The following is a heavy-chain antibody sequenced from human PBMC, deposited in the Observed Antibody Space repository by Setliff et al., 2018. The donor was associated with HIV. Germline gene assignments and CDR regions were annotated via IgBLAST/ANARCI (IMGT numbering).Heavy chain of an antibody. CDR3: ARDPGITAAGTEYFDS. CDR1: GGSFSNYY. D-gene: IGHD6-13*01. V-gene: IGHV4-34*01. J-gene: IGHJ4*02. CDR2: LSPSGTT. Sequence: SETLSLTCTVYGGSFSNYYTNWIRQPPGKGLEWIGELSPSGTTRSNPSLQSRVTISLDTSNNQFSLRLTSVTAADTAIYYCARDPGITAAGTEYFDSWGQGILVTAPQ.